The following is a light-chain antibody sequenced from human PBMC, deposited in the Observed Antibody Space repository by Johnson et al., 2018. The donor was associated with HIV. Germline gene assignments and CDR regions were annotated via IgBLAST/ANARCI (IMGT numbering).Light chain of an antibody. CDR2: DNN. Sequence: QAVLTQPPSVSAAPRQRVTISCSGNSSNMGNNYVSWYQQVPGTAPKLLIYDNNKRPSGIPGRFSGSKSGTSATLGIPGLQTGDEADYYCGTWDSSRSGFYVFGTGTKVAVL. V-gene: IGLV1-51*01. J-gene: IGLJ1*01. CDR1: SSNMGNNY. CDR3: GTWDSSRSGFYV.